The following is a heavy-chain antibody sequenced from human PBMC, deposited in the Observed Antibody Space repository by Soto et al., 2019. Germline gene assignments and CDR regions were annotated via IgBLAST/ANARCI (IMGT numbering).Heavy chain of an antibody. CDR1: GFTFSTYT. D-gene: IGHD1-26*01. CDR2: INGRSNYK. J-gene: IGHJ4*02. Sequence: VGSLRLSCASSGFTFSTYTMNWVRQAPGKGLEWVSSINGRSNYKYYTDSVKGRFTISRDNAKNSLYLQMNRLRVEDPAVYYCAREDGLAGGTSAFVYWGLGTLLTVSS. CDR3: AREDGLAGGTSAFVY. V-gene: IGHV3-21*01.